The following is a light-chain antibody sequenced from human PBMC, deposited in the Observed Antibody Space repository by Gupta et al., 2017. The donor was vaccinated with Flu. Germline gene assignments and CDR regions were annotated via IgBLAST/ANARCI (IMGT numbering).Light chain of an antibody. CDR2: DVR. CDR3: QVWDSSSDHPV. CDR1: NIGSKS. Sequence: SYVLTQPPSVSVAPGQTARITCGGNNIGSKSVHWYQQKPGQAPVLDVYDVRDRPAGIPERFSGSNSGNTATLTISRVEAGDEADYYCQVWDSSSDHPVFGGGTKLTVL. J-gene: IGLJ3*02. V-gene: IGLV3-21*02.